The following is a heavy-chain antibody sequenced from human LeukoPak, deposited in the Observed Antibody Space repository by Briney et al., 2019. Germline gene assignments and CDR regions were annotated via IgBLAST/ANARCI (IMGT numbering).Heavy chain of an antibody. CDR3: AKRAYTGSPLGFDY. D-gene: IGHD6-13*01. Sequence: ASVKVSCKASGYTFTNYGISWVRQAPGQGLEWMGWNSTYNGNTNYAQKFQGRVTMTTDTSTSTAYMELRSLRSDDTAVYYCAKRAYTGSPLGFDYWGQGTLVTVSS. J-gene: IGHJ4*02. CDR2: NSTYNGNT. V-gene: IGHV1-18*01. CDR1: GYTFTNYG.